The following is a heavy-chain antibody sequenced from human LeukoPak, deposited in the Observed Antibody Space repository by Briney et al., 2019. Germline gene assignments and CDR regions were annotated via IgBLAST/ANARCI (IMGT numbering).Heavy chain of an antibody. V-gene: IGHV3-23*01. Sequence: PGGSLRLSCAASGFTFSNAWMSWVRQAPGKGLEWVSAISGSGGSTYSADSVKGRFTISRDNSKNTLYLQMNSLRAEDTAVYYCAKDATSPSIAAAGEFDYWGQGTLVTVSS. CDR3: AKDATSPSIAAAGEFDY. J-gene: IGHJ4*02. CDR1: GFTFSNAW. D-gene: IGHD6-13*01. CDR2: ISGSGGST.